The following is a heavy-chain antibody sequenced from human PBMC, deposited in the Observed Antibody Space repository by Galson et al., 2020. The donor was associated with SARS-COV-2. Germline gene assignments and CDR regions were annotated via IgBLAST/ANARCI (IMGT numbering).Heavy chain of an antibody. D-gene: IGHD3-10*01. V-gene: IGHV3-74*01. Sequence: GGSLRLSCAASGFTFSSYWMHWVRQAPGKGLVWVSRINGDGSSTSYADSVKGRFTISRDNAKNTLYLQMNSLRAEDTAVYYCASAYYSGPYYFDYWGQGTLVTVSS. CDR2: INGDGSST. J-gene: IGHJ4*02. CDR3: ASAYYSGPYYFDY. CDR1: GFTFSSYW.